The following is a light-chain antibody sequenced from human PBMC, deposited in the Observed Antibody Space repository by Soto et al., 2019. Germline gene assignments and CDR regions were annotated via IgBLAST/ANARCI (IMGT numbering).Light chain of an antibody. CDR1: SSDVGDYSF. CDR3: CAYAGSVTFV. V-gene: IGLV2-23*01. CDR2: EAV. J-gene: IGLJ1*01. Sequence: QSALTQPASVSGSPGQSITISCTGTSSDVGDYSFVSWYQQHPGKAPKLIIYEAVKRPSGVSTRFSGSRSGNTAYLTISGLQAEDEADYSCCAYAGSVTFVFGTGTKLTVL.